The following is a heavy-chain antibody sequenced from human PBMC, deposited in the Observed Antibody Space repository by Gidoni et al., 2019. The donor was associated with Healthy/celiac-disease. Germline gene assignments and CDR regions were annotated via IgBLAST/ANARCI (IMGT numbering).Heavy chain of an antibody. CDR1: GFPFRSDG. Sequence: QVQLVESGGGVVQPGRSLRLSCAPYGFPFRSDGMHWGRQAPGKGLGWVAVISYEGSNKYYADSVKGRFTISRDNSKNTLYLQMNSLRAEDTAVDYCASTYYDILTRGAFDIWGQGTMVTASS. J-gene: IGHJ3*02. CDR3: ASTYYDILTRGAFDI. CDR2: ISYEGSNK. D-gene: IGHD3-9*01. V-gene: IGHV3-30*03.